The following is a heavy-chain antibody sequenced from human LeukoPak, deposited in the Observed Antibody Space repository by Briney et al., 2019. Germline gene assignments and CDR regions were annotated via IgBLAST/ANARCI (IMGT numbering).Heavy chain of an antibody. CDR1: GYTFTSYD. V-gene: IGHV1-8*01. Sequence: ASVTVSCKASGYTFTSYDINLVRQATGQGLEWMGWMNPNSGNTGYAQKFQGRVTMTRNTSISTAYMELSSLRSEDTAVYYCVRAFYYGSGSYSPYYYYGMDVWGQGTTVTVSS. CDR2: MNPNSGNT. J-gene: IGHJ6*02. CDR3: VRAFYYGSGSYSPYYYYGMDV. D-gene: IGHD3-10*01.